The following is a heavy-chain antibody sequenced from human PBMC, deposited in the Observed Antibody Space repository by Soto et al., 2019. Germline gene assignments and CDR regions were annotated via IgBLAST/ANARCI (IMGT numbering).Heavy chain of an antibody. D-gene: IGHD3-10*01. V-gene: IGHV4-30-4*01. J-gene: IGHJ4*02. CDR1: GGSISRGDYY. Sequence: SETLSLTCTVSGGSISRGDYYWSWIRQPPGKGLEWIGYIYYSGSTYYNPSLKSRVTIAIDTSKNQFSLKLSSVTAADTSLYYCARLGSAWMWYDYWGQGTLVTVSS. CDR2: IYYSGST. CDR3: ARLGSAWMWYDY.